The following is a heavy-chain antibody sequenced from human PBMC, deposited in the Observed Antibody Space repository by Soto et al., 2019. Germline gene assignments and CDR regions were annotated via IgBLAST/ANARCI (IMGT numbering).Heavy chain of an antibody. D-gene: IGHD6-13*01. J-gene: IGHJ1*01. Sequence: EVQLVQSGAEVKKPGESLKISCKGSGYSFTSYWIDWVRQMPGKGLEWMGIIYPGDSDTRYSPSFQGQVTISADKSISTAYLQWSSLKASDTAMYYSARLPEGDSSWDEYFQHWGQGTLVTVSS. V-gene: IGHV5-51*03. CDR2: IYPGDSDT. CDR1: GYSFTSYW. CDR3: ARLPEGDSSWDEYFQH.